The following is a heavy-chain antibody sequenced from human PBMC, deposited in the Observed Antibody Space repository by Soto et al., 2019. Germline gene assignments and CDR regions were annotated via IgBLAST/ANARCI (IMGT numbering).Heavy chain of an antibody. CDR2: ISPRSGGT. Sequence: AAVKVSCKASGYTFIDYYMHWVRQAPGQGFEWMGRISPRSGGTNYAQKFQGRVTMTWDTSLNTAYMELSSLISEDAAVYYCARPPGYISDWYYFDLWGQGTLVTVSS. CDR1: GYTFIDYY. J-gene: IGHJ4*02. V-gene: IGHV1-2*02. D-gene: IGHD3-9*01. CDR3: ARPPGYISDWYYFDL.